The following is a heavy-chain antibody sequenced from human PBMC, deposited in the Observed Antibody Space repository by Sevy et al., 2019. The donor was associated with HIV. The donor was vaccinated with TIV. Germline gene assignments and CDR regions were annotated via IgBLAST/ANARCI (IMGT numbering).Heavy chain of an antibody. D-gene: IGHD3-10*01. V-gene: IGHV3-48*02. CDR2: ISSSSSTI. CDR1: GFTFSSYS. J-gene: IGHJ5*02. Sequence: GGSLRLSCAASGFTFSSYSMNWVRQAPGKGLEWVSYISSSSSTIYYADSVKGRFTISRDNAKNSLYLQMNSLRDEDTAVYYCARDSMVRGVTKWFDPWGQGTLVTVSS. CDR3: ARDSMVRGVTKWFDP.